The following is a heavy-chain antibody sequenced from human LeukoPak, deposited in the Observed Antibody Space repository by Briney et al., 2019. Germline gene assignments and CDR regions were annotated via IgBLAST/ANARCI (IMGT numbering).Heavy chain of an antibody. Sequence: GGSLTLSCAASGFTFSDYAMSWVRQAPGKGLEWVSTASYYVGKQYHADSVRGRFTVSRDNSRNTVSLQMSSLRVEDTGIYYCAKAGIGADGAGFLCEYWGQGTLSPSPQ. CDR3: AKAGIGADGAGFLCEY. J-gene: IGHJ4*02. CDR1: GFTFSDYA. V-gene: IGHV3-23*01. CDR2: ASYYVGKQ. D-gene: IGHD1-1*01.